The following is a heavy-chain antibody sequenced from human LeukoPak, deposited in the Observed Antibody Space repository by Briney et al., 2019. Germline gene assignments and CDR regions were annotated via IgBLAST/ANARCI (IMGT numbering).Heavy chain of an antibody. CDR3: ARYIVATTNWFDP. V-gene: IGHV3-7*01. J-gene: IGHJ5*02. CDR2: IKQDGSEK. D-gene: IGHD5-12*01. Sequence: GGSLRLSCAASGFTFSSYWMSWVRQAPGKGLEWVANIKQDGSEKYYVDSVKGRFTISRDNAKNLLYLQMNSLRAEDTAVYYCARYIVATTNWFDPWGQGTLVTVSS. CDR1: GFTFSSYW.